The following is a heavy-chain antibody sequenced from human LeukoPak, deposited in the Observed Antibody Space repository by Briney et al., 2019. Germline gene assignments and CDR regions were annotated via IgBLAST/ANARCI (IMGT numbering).Heavy chain of an antibody. Sequence: ASVKVSCKASGYTFTGYYMHWVRQAPGQGPEWMGWINPNSGGTNYAQKFQGRVTMTRDTSLSTVYMELSRLRSDDTAVYYCARANYDILTGYYNSPNWFDPWGQGTLVTVSS. V-gene: IGHV1-2*02. D-gene: IGHD3-9*01. CDR2: INPNSGGT. J-gene: IGHJ5*02. CDR3: ARANYDILTGYYNSPNWFDP. CDR1: GYTFTGYY.